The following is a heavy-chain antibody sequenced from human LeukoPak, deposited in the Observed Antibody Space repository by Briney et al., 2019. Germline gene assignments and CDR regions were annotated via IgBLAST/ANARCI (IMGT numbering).Heavy chain of an antibody. D-gene: IGHD3-10*01. J-gene: IGHJ4*02. CDR3: AREYYYGSGNYYNRIDY. V-gene: IGHV1-2*02. CDR1: GYTFTGYY. CDR2: INPNSGGT. Sequence: ASVKVSCKASGYTFTGYYMHWVRQAPGQGLEWMGWINPNSGGTNYAQKFQGRVTMTRDTSISTAYMVLNSLRSDDTAVYYCAREYYYGSGNYYNRIDYWGQGTLVTVSS.